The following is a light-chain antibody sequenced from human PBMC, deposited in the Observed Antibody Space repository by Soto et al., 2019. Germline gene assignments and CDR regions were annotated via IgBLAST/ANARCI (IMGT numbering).Light chain of an antibody. CDR1: SGHSSYA. V-gene: IGLV4-69*01. J-gene: IGLJ3*02. CDR2: LNSDGSH. CDR3: QTWGTGACV. Sequence: QPVLTQSPSASASLGASVKLTCTLSSGHSSYAIAWYQQQPEKGPRYLMNLNSDGSHSKGDGIPDRFSGSSSGAEHYLTISSLQSEDEADYYCQTWGTGACVFGGGTKLTVL.